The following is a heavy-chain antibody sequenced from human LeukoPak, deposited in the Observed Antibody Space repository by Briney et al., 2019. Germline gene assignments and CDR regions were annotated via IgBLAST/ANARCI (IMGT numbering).Heavy chain of an antibody. D-gene: IGHD2-21*02. V-gene: IGHV3-21*04. CDR2: ISSSSSYI. CDR1: GFTFSSYS. CDR3: GKVKYFPLVVVTATQSPDY. J-gene: IGHJ4*02. Sequence: RTGGSLRLSCAASGFTFSSYSMNWVRQAPGKGLEWVSSISSSSSYIYYADSVKGRFTISRDNAKNSLYQQMNSLRAEDTAVYYCGKVKYFPLVVVTATQSPDYWGQGTLVTVSS.